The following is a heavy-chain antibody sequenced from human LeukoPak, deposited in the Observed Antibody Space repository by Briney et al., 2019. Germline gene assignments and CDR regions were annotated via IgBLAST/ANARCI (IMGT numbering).Heavy chain of an antibody. CDR2: IRHDGSQI. CDR3: ARDRGNTVTTD. J-gene: IGHJ1*01. CDR1: GFTFSSYE. Sequence: GGSLRLSCAASGFTFSSYEVNWVRQAPGKGLEWVATIRHDGSQIYYVDSVKGRLTTSRDNAKNSLYLQMNSLRAEDTAVYYYARDRGNTVTTDWGQGTLVTVSS. V-gene: IGHV3-7*01. D-gene: IGHD4-17*01.